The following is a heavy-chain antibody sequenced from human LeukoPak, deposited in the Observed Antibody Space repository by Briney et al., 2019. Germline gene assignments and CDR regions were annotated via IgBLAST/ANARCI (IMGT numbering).Heavy chain of an antibody. CDR1: GFTFSDYY. Sequence: PGGSLRLSCAASGFTFSDYYMSWIRQAPGKGLEWVSYISSSSSYTNYADSVKGRFTISRDNAKNSLYLQMNSLRAEDTAVYYCARTGSTSHGLFDYWGQGTLVTVSS. CDR3: ARTGSTSHGLFDY. J-gene: IGHJ4*02. V-gene: IGHV3-11*06. CDR2: ISSSSSYT. D-gene: IGHD2-2*01.